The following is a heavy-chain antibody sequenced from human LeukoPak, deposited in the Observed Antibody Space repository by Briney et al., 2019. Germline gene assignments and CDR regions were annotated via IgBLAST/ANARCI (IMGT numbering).Heavy chain of an antibody. CDR1: GFTFSSCW. V-gene: IGHV3-7*01. CDR3: ARDRGYYYDSSGYYSDY. CDR2: IKQDGSEK. D-gene: IGHD3-22*01. J-gene: IGHJ4*02. Sequence: GGSLRLSCAASGFTFSSCWMSWVRQAPGKGLEWVANIKQDGSEKYYVDSVKGRFTISRDNAKNSLYLQMNSLRAEDTAVYYCARDRGYYYDSSGYYSDYWGQGTLVTVSS.